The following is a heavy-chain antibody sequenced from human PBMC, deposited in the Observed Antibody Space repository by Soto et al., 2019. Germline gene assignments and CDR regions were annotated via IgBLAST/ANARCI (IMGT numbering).Heavy chain of an antibody. V-gene: IGHV4-30-2*01. J-gene: IGHJ4*02. D-gene: IGHD1-26*01. CDR3: AAGGGLPRYY. CDR2: IYHSGST. CDR1: GGSISSGGYS. Sequence: QLPLQESGSGLVKPSQTLSLTCAVSGGSISSGGYSWSWIRQPPGKGLEWIGYIYHSGSTYYNPSLKSRATISVDRSKNQFSLKLSSVTAADTAVYYCAAGGGLPRYYWGQGTLVTVSS.